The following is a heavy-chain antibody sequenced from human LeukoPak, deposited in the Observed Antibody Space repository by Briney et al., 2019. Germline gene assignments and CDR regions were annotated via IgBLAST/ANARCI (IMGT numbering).Heavy chain of an antibody. Sequence: NPSETLSLTCTVSGYSISSGYYWGWIRQPPGKGLEWIGSIYHSGSTYYNPSLKSRVTISVDTSKNQFSLKLSSVTAADTAVYYCARDRAYGSHYFDYWGQGTLVTVSS. V-gene: IGHV4-38-2*02. J-gene: IGHJ4*02. CDR3: ARDRAYGSHYFDY. CDR2: IYHSGST. CDR1: GYSISSGYY. D-gene: IGHD4-17*01.